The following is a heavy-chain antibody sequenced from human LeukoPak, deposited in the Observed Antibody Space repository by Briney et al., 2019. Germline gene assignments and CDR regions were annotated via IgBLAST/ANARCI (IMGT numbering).Heavy chain of an antibody. CDR3: ARDRGRIAVASPFWFDP. Sequence: SQTLSLTCAISGDGVSSNSAAWNWIRQSPSRGLEWLGRTYYRSKWYNDYAVSVKSRITINPDTSKNQFSLQLNSVTPEDTAVYYCARDRGRIAVASPFWFDPWGQGTLVTVSS. CDR2: TYYRSKWYN. J-gene: IGHJ5*02. V-gene: IGHV6-1*01. CDR1: GDGVSSNSAA. D-gene: IGHD6-19*01.